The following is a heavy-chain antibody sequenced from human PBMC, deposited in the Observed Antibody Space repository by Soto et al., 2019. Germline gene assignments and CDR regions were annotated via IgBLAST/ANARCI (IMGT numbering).Heavy chain of an antibody. D-gene: IGHD3-10*01. V-gene: IGHV3-30-3*01. CDR1: GFTFSSYA. CDR2: ISYDGSNK. CDR3: AGGGFGELLAYYYYGMDV. J-gene: IGHJ6*02. Sequence: QVQLVESGGGVVQPGRSLRLSCAASGFTFSSYAMHWVRQAPGKGLEWVAVISYDGSNKYYADSVKGRFTISRDNSKNTLYLQMNGLRAEDTAVYYCAGGGFGELLAYYYYGMDVWGQGTTVTVSS.